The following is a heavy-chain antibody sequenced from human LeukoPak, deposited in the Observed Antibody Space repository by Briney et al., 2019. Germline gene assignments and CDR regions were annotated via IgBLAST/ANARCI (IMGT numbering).Heavy chain of an antibody. CDR2: INYSGST. Sequence: PSETLSLTCAVYGGSFSDYYWSWIRQPPGKGLEWIGEINYSGSTNYNPSLKSRVTVSVDTSKNQFSLKLSSVTAADTAVYYCARANSYDGSGHYYEFAYWGQGTLVTVSS. CDR1: GGSFSDYY. CDR3: ARANSYDGSGHYYEFAY. J-gene: IGHJ4*02. V-gene: IGHV4-34*01. D-gene: IGHD3-22*01.